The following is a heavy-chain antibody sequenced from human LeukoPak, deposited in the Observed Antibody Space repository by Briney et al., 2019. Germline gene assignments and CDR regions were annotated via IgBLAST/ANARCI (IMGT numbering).Heavy chain of an antibody. V-gene: IGHV3-48*03. CDR2: ISGGGSTI. J-gene: IGHJ4*02. D-gene: IGHD5-12*01. CDR1: GFTFSSYE. Sequence: GGSLRLSCAASGFTFSSYEMNWVRQAPGKGLEWVSYISGGGSTIYYADSVRGRFTISRDNAKNSLYLQTNSLRAEDTAVYYCARAVGYSGFSDYWGQGTLVTVSS. CDR3: ARAVGYSGFSDY.